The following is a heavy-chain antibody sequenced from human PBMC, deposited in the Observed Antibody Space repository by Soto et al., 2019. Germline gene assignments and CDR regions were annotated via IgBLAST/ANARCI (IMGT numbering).Heavy chain of an antibody. J-gene: IGHJ6*02. CDR1: GFTFRHCG. CDR3: ARKKVVETSAGTPYYYYAMDV. D-gene: IGHD6-13*01. Sequence: GGSLRLSCAASGFTFRHCGMHWVRQAPGKGLEWVAVIWYDGSNQYYEDSVRGRFTISRDNSRNTLYLQMNSLRAEDTAVYYCARKKVVETSAGTPYYYYAMDVWGQGTTVTVSS. V-gene: IGHV3-33*01. CDR2: IWYDGSNQ.